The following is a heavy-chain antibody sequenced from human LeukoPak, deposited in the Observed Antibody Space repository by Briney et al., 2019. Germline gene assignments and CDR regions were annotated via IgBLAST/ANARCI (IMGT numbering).Heavy chain of an antibody. J-gene: IGHJ4*02. CDR1: GYSISSGYY. CDR3: ARAQYYYDSSGPFDY. Sequence: SETLSLTCTVSGYSISSGYYWGWIWQPPGKGLEWIGSFYHSGSTYYNPSLKSRVTISVDMSKNQFSLKLSSVTAADTAVYYCARAQYYYDSSGPFDYWGQGTLVTVSS. V-gene: IGHV4-38-2*02. D-gene: IGHD3-22*01. CDR2: FYHSGST.